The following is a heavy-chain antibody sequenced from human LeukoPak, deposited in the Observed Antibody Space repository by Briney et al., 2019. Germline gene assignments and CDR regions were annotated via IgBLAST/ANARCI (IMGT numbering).Heavy chain of an antibody. D-gene: IGHD2-21*02. CDR3: VGGDFNDY. CDR1: GGSISSSSYY. V-gene: IGHV4-39*01. CDR2: IYYSGST. Sequence: SETLSLTCTVSGGSISSSSYYWGWIRQPPGKGLEWIGSIYYSGSTYHNPSLKSRVTISVDTSKNQFSLKLSSVTAADTAVYYCVGGDFNDYWGQGTLVTVSS. J-gene: IGHJ4*02.